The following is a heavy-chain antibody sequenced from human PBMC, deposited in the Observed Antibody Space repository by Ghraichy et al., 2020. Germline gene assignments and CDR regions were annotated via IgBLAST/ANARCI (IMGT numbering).Heavy chain of an antibody. CDR1: GGSISSTNW. D-gene: IGHD6-13*01. V-gene: IGHV4-4*02. J-gene: IGHJ6*03. CDR3: ARAAVDTGYYYYMDI. Sequence: SETLSLTCAVSGGSISSTNWWSWVRQPPGKGLEWIGEVFHSGSANYNPSLKSRVTISLDKSTDQFSLKLSSVTAADTAVYYCARAAVDTGYYYYMDIWGNGTTVTVSS. CDR2: VFHSGSA.